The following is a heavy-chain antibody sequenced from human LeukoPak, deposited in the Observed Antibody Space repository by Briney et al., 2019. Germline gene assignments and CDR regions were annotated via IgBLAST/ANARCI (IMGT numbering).Heavy chain of an antibody. V-gene: IGHV3-21*01. CDR1: GFTFSSYS. CDR2: ISSSSSYI. CDR3: AEDLYYYDSSGQPVDY. Sequence: GGSLRLSCAASGFTFSSYSMNWVRQAPGKGLEWVSSISSSSSYIYYADSVKGRFTISRDNAKNSLYLQMNSLRAEDTAVYYCAEDLYYYDSSGQPVDYWGQGTLVTVSS. D-gene: IGHD3-22*01. J-gene: IGHJ4*02.